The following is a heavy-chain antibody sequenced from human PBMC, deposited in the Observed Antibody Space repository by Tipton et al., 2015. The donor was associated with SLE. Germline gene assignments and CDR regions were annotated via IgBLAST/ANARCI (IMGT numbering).Heavy chain of an antibody. V-gene: IGHV4-31*03. Sequence: TLSLTCNVSGGSISSGGYNWSWIRQHPGKGLEWIGYIYYSGSTYYNTSLKGRVSISEDTYKNAFSLRVNSVTAADTAVDYCARGGVTLFGVVTSDYWGQGTLVTVSS. CDR2: IYYSGST. D-gene: IGHD3-3*01. CDR3: ARGGVTLFGVVTSDY. J-gene: IGHJ4*02. CDR1: GGSISSGGYN.